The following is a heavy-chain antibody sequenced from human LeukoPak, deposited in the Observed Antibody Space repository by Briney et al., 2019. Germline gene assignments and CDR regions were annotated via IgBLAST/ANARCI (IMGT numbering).Heavy chain of an antibody. CDR1: GFTFSSYE. CDR2: IKQDGSEK. V-gene: IGHV3-7*01. D-gene: IGHD5-18*01. Sequence: GGSLRLSCAASGFTFSSYEMNWVRQAPGKGLEWVANIKQDGSEKYYVDSVKGRFTISRDNAKKSLYLQMNSLRAEDTAVYYCARHLSGVAGYTYGRGIDFWGQGTLVTVSS. J-gene: IGHJ4*02. CDR3: ARHLSGVAGYTYGRGIDF.